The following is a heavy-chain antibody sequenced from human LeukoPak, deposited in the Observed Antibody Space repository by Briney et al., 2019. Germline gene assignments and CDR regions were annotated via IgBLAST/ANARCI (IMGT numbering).Heavy chain of an antibody. J-gene: IGHJ6*02. D-gene: IGHD5-12*01. CDR3: AGYSGYDYYYYYYGMDV. CDR1: GFTFSSYA. Sequence: GGSLRLSCAASGFTFSSYAMSWVRQAPGKGLEWVSGISGSRGRTYHADSVKGRFTISRDNSKNTLYLQMNSLRAEDTAVYYCAGYSGYDYYYYYYGMDVWGQGTTVTVSS. V-gene: IGHV3-23*01. CDR2: ISGSRGRT.